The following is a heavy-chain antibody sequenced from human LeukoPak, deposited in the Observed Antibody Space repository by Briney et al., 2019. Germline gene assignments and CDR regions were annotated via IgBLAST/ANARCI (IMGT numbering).Heavy chain of an antibody. J-gene: IGHJ4*02. V-gene: IGHV3-48*03. CDR2: ISSSGSTI. CDR1: GFTFSSYE. D-gene: IGHD2-2*01. Sequence: GGSLRLSCAASGFTFSSYEMNWVRQAPGKGLEWVSYISSSGSTIYYADSVKGRFTISRDNAKNSLYLQMNSLRAEDTAVYYCAREGVGYCSSTSCYGGGLVDCWGQGTLVTVSS. CDR3: AREGVGYCSSTSCYGGGLVDC.